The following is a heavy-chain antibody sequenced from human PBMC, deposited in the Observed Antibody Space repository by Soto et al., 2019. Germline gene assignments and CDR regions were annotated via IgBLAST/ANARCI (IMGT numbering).Heavy chain of an antibody. CDR2: ITPLFGIP. J-gene: IGHJ5*02. V-gene: IGHV1-69*17. Sequence: VSCTASVGTWGTLSITWVRQSPGQGLEWMGGITPLFGIPNYPPKFQGRLTITADKSTTTAYLELSSLRPEDTAVYYCARDIHSAGGWFDTWGRVSLVTVSS. CDR3: ARDIHSAGGWFDT. D-gene: IGHD2-15*01. CDR1: VGTWGTLS.